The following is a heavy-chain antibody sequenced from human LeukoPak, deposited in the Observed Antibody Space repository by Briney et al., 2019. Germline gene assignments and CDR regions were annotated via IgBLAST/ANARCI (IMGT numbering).Heavy chain of an antibody. CDR3: TPVYDSSGYITFDY. J-gene: IGHJ4*02. D-gene: IGHD3-22*01. V-gene: IGHV3-73*01. Sequence: PGGSLRLSCAASGFTFSGSAMHWVRQASGKGLEWVGRIRSKANSYATAYAASVKGRFTISRDDSKNTAYLQMNSLKTEDTAVYYCTPVYDSSGYITFDYWGQGTLVTVSS. CDR1: GFTFSGSA. CDR2: IRSKANSYAT.